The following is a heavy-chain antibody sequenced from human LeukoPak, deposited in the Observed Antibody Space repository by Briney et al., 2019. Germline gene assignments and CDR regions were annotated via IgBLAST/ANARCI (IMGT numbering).Heavy chain of an antibody. D-gene: IGHD4-11*01. CDR1: GGSIGTYY. V-gene: IGHV4-4*09. CDR3: ARVTTVDPPAFDI. J-gene: IGHJ3*02. Sequence: SETLSLTCTVSGGSIGTYYWSWIRQSPGKGLEWIGYIYVTGTRYNPYLQSRVAISVDRSRNQFFLKMSSVTAADTAVYYCARVTTVDPPAFDIWGQGTMVTVSS. CDR2: IYVTGT.